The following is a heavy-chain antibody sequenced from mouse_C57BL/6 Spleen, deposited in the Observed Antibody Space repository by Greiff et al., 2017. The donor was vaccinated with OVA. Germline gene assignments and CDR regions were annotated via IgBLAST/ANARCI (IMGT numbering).Heavy chain of an antibody. V-gene: IGHV1-69*01. CDR3: ARITTGWYFDV. CDR1: GYTFTSYW. CDR2: LDPSDSYT. Sequence: QVQLQQPGAELVMPGASVKLSCKASGYTFTSYWMHWVKQRPGQGLEWIGELDPSDSYTNYNQKFKGKSTLTVDKSSSTAYMQLSSLTSEDSAVYYCARITTGWYFDVWGTGTTVTVSS. J-gene: IGHJ1*03. D-gene: IGHD1-1*01.